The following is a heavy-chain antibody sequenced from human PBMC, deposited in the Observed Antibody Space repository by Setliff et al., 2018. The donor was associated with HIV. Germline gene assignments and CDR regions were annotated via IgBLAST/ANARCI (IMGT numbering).Heavy chain of an antibody. CDR1: GASISGSF. CDR3: ARGGGILTGYWGNHRSYYMGV. D-gene: IGHD3-9*01. Sequence: SETLSLTCTVSGASISGSFWSWIRQPPGKGLEWIGYLYSNGITANYNPSLKGRVTISVDTSRNQFSLRLTSVTAADTAVYYCARGGGILTGYWGNHRSYYMGVWDKGTTVTVSS. J-gene: IGHJ6*03. CDR2: LYSNGIT. V-gene: IGHV4-4*08.